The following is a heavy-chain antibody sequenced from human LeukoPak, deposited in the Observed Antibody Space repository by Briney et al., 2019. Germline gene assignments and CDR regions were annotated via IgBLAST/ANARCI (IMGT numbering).Heavy chain of an antibody. CDR3: ARVNDYSTLYYYYYYYYMDV. V-gene: IGHV4-34*01. CDR2: INHSGST. CDR1: GGSFSGYY. J-gene: IGHJ6*03. D-gene: IGHD4-11*01. Sequence: SETLSLTCAVYGGSFSGYYWSWIRQPPGKGLEWIGEINHSGSTNYNPSLKSRVTISVDTSKNQFSLKLSSVTAADTAVYYCARVNDYSTLYYYYYYYYMDVWGKGTTVTVSS.